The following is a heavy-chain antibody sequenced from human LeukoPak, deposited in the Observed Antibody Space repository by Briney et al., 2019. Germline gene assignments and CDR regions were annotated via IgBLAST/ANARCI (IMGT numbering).Heavy chain of an antibody. D-gene: IGHD6-13*01. CDR1: AVSFSSYS. CDR2: IIYDGNNK. V-gene: IGHV3-30-3*01. Sequence: PGRSLRLSCGASAVSFSSYSLVWGRRAPRRRREGGAGIIYDGNNKDYGESVKRRFTISRDNSKNTLYLQMNSLRPEDTAVYYCARDPMAAAADRALCHSWGQGTLVTVSS. J-gene: IGHJ4*02. CDR3: ARDPMAAAADRALCHS.